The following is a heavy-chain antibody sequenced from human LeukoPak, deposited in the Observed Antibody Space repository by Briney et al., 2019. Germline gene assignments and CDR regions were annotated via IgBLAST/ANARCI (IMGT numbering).Heavy chain of an antibody. CDR2: IYSGGST. D-gene: IGHD3-22*01. CDR3: ARCGDSSGYPFDY. V-gene: IGHV3-53*01. CDR1: GFTVSSNY. Sequence: GGSLRLSCAASGFTVSSNYMSWVRQAPGKGLEWVSVIYSGGSTYYADSVKGRFTISRDNSKNTLYLQMNSLRAEDTAVYYCARCGDSSGYPFDYWGQGTLVTVSS. J-gene: IGHJ4*02.